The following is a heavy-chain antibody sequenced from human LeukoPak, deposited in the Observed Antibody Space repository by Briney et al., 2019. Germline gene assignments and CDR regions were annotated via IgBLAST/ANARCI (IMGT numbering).Heavy chain of an antibody. CDR2: IYYSGST. J-gene: IGHJ4*02. CDR1: GGSISSSSYY. Sequence: PSETLSLTCTVSGGSISSSSYYWGWIRQPPGKGLEWIGSIYYSGSTYYNPSLKSRVTISVGTSKNQFSLKLSSVTAADTAVYYCARQLGYSGYDFDYWGQGTLVTVSS. V-gene: IGHV4-39*01. CDR3: ARQLGYSGYDFDY. D-gene: IGHD5-12*01.